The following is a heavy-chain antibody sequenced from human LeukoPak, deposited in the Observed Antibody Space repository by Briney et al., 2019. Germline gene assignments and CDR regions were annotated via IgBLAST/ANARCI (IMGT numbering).Heavy chain of an antibody. Sequence: GGSLRLSCAVSGFTFSRYWMNWVRQAPGKGLEWVANIKEDGSEKYYVDSVKGRFTLSRDNTKNSLYLQMNSLRAEDTAVYHCARDPNGYKYFDYWGQGTLVTVSS. J-gene: IGHJ4*02. CDR3: ARDPNGYKYFDY. V-gene: IGHV3-7*01. D-gene: IGHD5-24*01. CDR2: IKEDGSEK. CDR1: GFTFSRYW.